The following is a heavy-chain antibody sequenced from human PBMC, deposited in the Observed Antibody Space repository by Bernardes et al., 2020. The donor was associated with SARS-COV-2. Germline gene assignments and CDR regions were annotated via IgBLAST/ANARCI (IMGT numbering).Heavy chain of an antibody. CDR1: GFTFNNYW. J-gene: IGHJ4*02. CDR2: IDGGGSST. CDR3: VRGPSDGHGRFEY. V-gene: IGHV3-74*03. Sequence: GGSLRLCCEASGFTFNNYWMHWVRQAPGKGLVWVSRIDGGGSSTTYTDSVKGRFTISRDNAKNTLYLQMNSLGAEDTAVYYCVRGPSDGHGRFEYWGQGTLGTVSS.